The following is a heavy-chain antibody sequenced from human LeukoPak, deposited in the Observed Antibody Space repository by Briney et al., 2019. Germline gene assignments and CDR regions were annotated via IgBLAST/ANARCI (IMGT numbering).Heavy chain of an antibody. CDR3: ARDLNMGAYYYDSSGYYGFDY. J-gene: IGHJ4*02. CDR1: GYTFASYD. V-gene: IGHV1-2*02. CDR2: INPNSGGT. D-gene: IGHD3-22*01. Sequence: ASVKVSCKASGYTFASYDISWVRQAPGQGLEWMGWINPNSGGTNYAQKFQGRVTMTRDTSISTAYMELSRLRSDDTAVYYCARDLNMGAYYYDSSGYYGFDYWGQGTLVTVSS.